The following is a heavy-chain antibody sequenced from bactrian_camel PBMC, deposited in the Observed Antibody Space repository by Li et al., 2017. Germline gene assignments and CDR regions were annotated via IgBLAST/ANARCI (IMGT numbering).Heavy chain of an antibody. J-gene: IGHJ4*01. CDR2: IATADGSP. D-gene: IGHD7*01. V-gene: IGHV3S54*01. Sequence: HVQLVESGGDSVQAGGSLRLSCAVSGYSYNTNFMGWFRQAAGEEREALAAIATADGSPYYSDSVKGRFTISWDSGKNTVYLQMDSLNPEDTAVYYCAAKWSTGGRWGNQNMYNYWGQGTQVTVS. CDR1: GYSYNTNF. CDR3: AAKWSTGGRWGNQNMYNY.